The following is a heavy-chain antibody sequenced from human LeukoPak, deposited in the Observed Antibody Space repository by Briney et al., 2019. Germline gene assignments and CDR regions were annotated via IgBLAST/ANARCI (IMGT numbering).Heavy chain of an antibody. D-gene: IGHD6-13*01. CDR3: AKAAAATEDAFDI. CDR2: IYYSGST. V-gene: IGHV4-39*07. CDR1: GGSISISSYY. J-gene: IGHJ3*02. Sequence: SETLSLTCTVSGGSISISSYYWDWIRQPPGKGLEWIGSIYYSGSTYYNPSLKSRVTLSVDTSKNQFSLKLSSVTAADTAVYYCAKAAAATEDAFDIWGQGTMVTVSS.